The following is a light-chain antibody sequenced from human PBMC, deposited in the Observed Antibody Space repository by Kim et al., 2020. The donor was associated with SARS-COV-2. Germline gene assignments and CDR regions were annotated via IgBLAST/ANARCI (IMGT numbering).Light chain of an antibody. CDR2: GKN. CDR3: NSRDSSGNPLV. V-gene: IGLV3-19*01. CDR1: SLRSYY. J-gene: IGLJ3*02. Sequence: SSELTQDPAVSVALGQTVRITCQGDSLRSYYASWYQQKPGQAPVLVIYGKNNRPSGIPDRFSGSSSGNTASFTITGAQAEDEADYYCNSRDSSGNPLVFGGGTQLTVL.